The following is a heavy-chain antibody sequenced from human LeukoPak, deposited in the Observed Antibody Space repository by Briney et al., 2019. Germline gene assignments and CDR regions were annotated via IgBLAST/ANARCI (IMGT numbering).Heavy chain of an antibody. Sequence: SETLSLTCAVYGGSFSGYYWSWIRQPPGKGLEWIGEINHSGSTNYNPSLKSRVTISVDTTKNQFSLKLSSVTAADTAVYYCARSNRGVRTYYYYYYYMDVWGKGTTVTISS. CDR2: INHSGST. CDR1: GGSFSGYY. CDR3: ARSNRGVRTYYYYYYYMDV. V-gene: IGHV4-34*01. D-gene: IGHD3-10*01. J-gene: IGHJ6*03.